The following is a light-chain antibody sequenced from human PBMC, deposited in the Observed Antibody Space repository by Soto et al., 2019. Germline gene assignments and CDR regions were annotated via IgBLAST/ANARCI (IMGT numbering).Light chain of an antibody. CDR3: QQYSSSMYT. J-gene: IGKJ2*01. CDR2: GAS. V-gene: IGKV3-20*01. CDR1: QSISNNY. Sequence: IILTQSPGTLSLSPGLRATLSCRASQSISNNYLAWYQQKPGQAPRLINYGASNRATGIPDRFSGSGSGTDFTLTITRLEPEDFAVYYCQQYSSSMYTFGQGTNLQI.